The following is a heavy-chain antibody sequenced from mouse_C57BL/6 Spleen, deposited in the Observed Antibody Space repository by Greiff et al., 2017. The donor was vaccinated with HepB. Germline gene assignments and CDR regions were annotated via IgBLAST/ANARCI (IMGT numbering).Heavy chain of an antibody. J-gene: IGHJ2*01. CDR1: GFTFSSYT. CDR2: ISGGGGNT. V-gene: IGHV5-9*01. CDR3: ARFYYSNSLYFDY. Sequence: EVHLVESGGGLVKPGGSLKLSCAASGFTFSSYTMSWVRQTPEKRLEWVATISGGGGNTYYPDSVKGRFTISRDNAKNTLYLQTSSLRSEDTALYYCARFYYSNSLYFDYWGQGTTLTVSS. D-gene: IGHD2-5*01.